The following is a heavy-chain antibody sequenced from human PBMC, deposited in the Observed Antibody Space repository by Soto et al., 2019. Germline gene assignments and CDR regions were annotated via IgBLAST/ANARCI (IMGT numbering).Heavy chain of an antibody. CDR2: ISYDGSNK. Sequence: TXGSLILSCAAAASTFPTYGVSWVRQAPGKGLEWVAVISYDGSNKYYADSVKGRFTISRDNSKNTLYLQMNSLRAEDTAVYYCAKDTMIVNGGYFDYWGQGTLVTVSS. CDR1: ASTFPTYG. J-gene: IGHJ4*02. D-gene: IGHD3-22*01. V-gene: IGHV3-30*18. CDR3: AKDTMIVNGGYFDY.